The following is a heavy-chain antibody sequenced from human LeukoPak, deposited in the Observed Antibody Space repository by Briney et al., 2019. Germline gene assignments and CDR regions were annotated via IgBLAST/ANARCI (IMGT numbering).Heavy chain of an antibody. D-gene: IGHD3-10*01. CDR3: ARNKGRYGSGRVHFDP. V-gene: IGHV4-39*07. CDR1: GGSLSSSTYC. Sequence: PSETLSLTCTVSGGSLSSSTYCWAWIRQTPGRGLEWIGTFFYGGSTSYIPSLKSRVTISLDSPKRQLSLKLSSVTAADTAVYYCARNKGRYGSGRVHFDPWGQGTLVTVSS. CDR2: FFYGGST. J-gene: IGHJ5*02.